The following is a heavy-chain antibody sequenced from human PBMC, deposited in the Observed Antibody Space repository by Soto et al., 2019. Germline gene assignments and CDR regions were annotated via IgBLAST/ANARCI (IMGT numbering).Heavy chain of an antibody. CDR3: ARDHYGDYVSEQYYYYGMDV. J-gene: IGHJ6*02. Sequence: GGSLRLSCAASGFTFSSYGMHWVRQAPGKGLEWVAVIWYDGSNKYYADSVKGRFTISRDNSKNTLYLQMNSLRAEDTAVYYCARDHYGDYVSEQYYYYGMDVWGQGTTVTVSS. CDR2: IWYDGSNK. V-gene: IGHV3-33*01. D-gene: IGHD4-17*01. CDR1: GFTFSSYG.